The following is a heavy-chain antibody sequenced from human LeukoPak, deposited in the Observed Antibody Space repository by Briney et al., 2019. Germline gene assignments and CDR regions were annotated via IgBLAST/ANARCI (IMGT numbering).Heavy chain of an antibody. J-gene: IGHJ4*02. D-gene: IGHD5-24*01. V-gene: IGHV3-30*18. Sequence: PGGSLRLSCAASGFTFSSYDMHWVRQAPGKGLEWVAVISYDGSNKYCADSVKGRFTISRDNSKNTLYLQMNSLRVEDTAVYYCAKEGRSLQTYWGQGTLVTVSS. CDR3: AKEGRSLQTY. CDR2: ISYDGSNK. CDR1: GFTFSSYD.